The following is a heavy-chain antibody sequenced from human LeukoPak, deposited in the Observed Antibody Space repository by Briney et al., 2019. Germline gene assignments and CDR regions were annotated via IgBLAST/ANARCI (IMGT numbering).Heavy chain of an antibody. J-gene: IGHJ5*02. CDR2: IIPILGIA. CDR3: ASLIAAAGTGWFDP. Sequence: SVKVSCKASGGTSSSYTISWVRQAPGQGLEWMGRIIPILGIANYAQKFQGRVTITADKSTSTAYMELSSLRSEDTAVYYCASLIAAAGTGWFDPWGQGTLVTVSS. CDR1: GGTSSSYT. D-gene: IGHD6-13*01. V-gene: IGHV1-69*02.